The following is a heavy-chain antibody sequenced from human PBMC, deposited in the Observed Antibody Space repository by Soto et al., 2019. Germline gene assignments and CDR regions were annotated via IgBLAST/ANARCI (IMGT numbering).Heavy chain of an antibody. V-gene: IGHV3-21*01. Sequence: EVHLVESGGGLVKPGGSLRLSCAASGFTFSSYSMHWVRQAPGKGLEWVSSITSSSSYIYYADSLKGRFTISRDNAKNSLFLQMNSLRAEDTAVYYCAILSASSREDYWGQGTLVTVSS. CDR3: AILSASSREDY. D-gene: IGHD6-6*01. CDR1: GFTFSSYS. J-gene: IGHJ4*02. CDR2: ITSSSSYI.